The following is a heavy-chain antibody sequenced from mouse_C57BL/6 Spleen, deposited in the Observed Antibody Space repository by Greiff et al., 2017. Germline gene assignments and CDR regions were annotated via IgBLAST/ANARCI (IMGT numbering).Heavy chain of an antibody. Sequence: VQLQQPGAELVMPGASVKLSCKASGYTFTSYWMHWVKQRPGQGLEWIGEIDPSDSYTNYNQKFKGKSTLTVDKSSSTAYMQLSSLTSEDSAVYYCARRGTVFDYWGQGTTLTVSS. V-gene: IGHV1-69*01. CDR2: IDPSDSYT. J-gene: IGHJ2*01. CDR3: ARRGTVFDY. CDR1: GYTFTSYW.